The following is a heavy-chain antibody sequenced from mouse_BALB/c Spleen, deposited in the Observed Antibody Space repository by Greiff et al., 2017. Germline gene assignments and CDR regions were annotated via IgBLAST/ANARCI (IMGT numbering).Heavy chain of an antibody. Sequence: VQLQQPGAELVKPGASVKLSCKASGYTFTSYWMHWVKQRPGQGLEWIGEINPSNGRTNYNEKFKSKATLTVDKSSSTAYMQLSSLTSEDSAVYYCARITTVVATGAMDYWGQGTSVTVSS. CDR3: ARITTVVATGAMDY. CDR1: GYTFTSYW. V-gene: IGHV1S81*02. CDR2: INPSNGRT. D-gene: IGHD1-1*01. J-gene: IGHJ4*01.